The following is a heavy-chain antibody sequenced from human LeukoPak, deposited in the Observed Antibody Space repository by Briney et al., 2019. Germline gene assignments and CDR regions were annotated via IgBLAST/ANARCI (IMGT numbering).Heavy chain of an antibody. CDR3: VGLFGVGEKDHYYYGMDV. D-gene: IGHD3-10*01. CDR1: GFTFDDYA. V-gene: IGHV3-9*01. Sequence: PGGSLRLSCAASGFTFDDYAMHWVRQAPGKGLEWVSGISWNSGSIGYADSVKGRFTISRDNAKNSLYLQMNSLRAEDTALYYCVGLFGVGEKDHYYYGMDVWGQGTTVTVSS. J-gene: IGHJ6*02. CDR2: ISWNSGSI.